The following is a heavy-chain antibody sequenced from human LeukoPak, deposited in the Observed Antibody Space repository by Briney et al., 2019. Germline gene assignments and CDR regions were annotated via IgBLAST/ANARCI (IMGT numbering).Heavy chain of an antibody. D-gene: IGHD6-6*01. CDR3: ARPLKDSSSSNWFDP. CDR1: GYTFTGYY. Sequence: ASVKVSCKASGYTFTGYYMHWVRQAPGQGLEWMRWINPNSGGTNYAQKFQGRVTMTRVTSISTAYMELSRLRSDDTAVYYCARPLKDSSSSNWFDPWGQGTLVTVSS. CDR2: INPNSGGT. V-gene: IGHV1-2*02. J-gene: IGHJ5*02.